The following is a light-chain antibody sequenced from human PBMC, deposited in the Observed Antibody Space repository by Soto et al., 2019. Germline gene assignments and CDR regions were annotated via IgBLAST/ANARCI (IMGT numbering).Light chain of an antibody. Sequence: EIVLTQSPATLSLSPGERATLSCRASQSVSSYLAWYQQKPGQAPRRLIYDASIRATGIPARFRGSGSGTDFTLTISSLEPEDFAVYYCQQRSNWPPITFGQGTRLEIK. CDR2: DAS. J-gene: IGKJ5*01. CDR1: QSVSSY. CDR3: QQRSNWPPIT. V-gene: IGKV3-11*01.